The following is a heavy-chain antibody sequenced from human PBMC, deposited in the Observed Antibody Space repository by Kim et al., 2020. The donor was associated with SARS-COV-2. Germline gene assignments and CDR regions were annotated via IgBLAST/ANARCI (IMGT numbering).Heavy chain of an antibody. Sequence: GDTRQGKKFQGRVSMTRDTSMNTVYMELTTLRFEDTAVYYCARVSVGGFDPWGQGTLVTVSS. J-gene: IGHJ5*02. V-gene: IGHV1-46*01. CDR3: ARVSVGGFDP. D-gene: IGHD1-26*01. CDR2: GDT.